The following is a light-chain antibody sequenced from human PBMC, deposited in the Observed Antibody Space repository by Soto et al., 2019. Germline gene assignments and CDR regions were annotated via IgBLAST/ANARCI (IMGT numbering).Light chain of an antibody. Sequence: QSALTQPASVSGSPGQSITISCTGTSSDVGNYNFVSWYQQRPGKAPELMIYDVTYRPSGVSNRFSGSRSGNTASLTISGLQAEDEADYYCSSYTPSSTVIFGGGTKLTVL. CDR1: SSDVGNYNF. CDR3: SSYTPSSTVI. CDR2: DVT. V-gene: IGLV2-14*03. J-gene: IGLJ2*01.